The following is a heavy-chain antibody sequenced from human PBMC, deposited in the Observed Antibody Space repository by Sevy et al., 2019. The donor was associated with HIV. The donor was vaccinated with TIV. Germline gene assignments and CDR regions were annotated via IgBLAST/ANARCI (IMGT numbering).Heavy chain of an antibody. J-gene: IGHJ4*02. CDR1: GGSISSYY. V-gene: IGHV4-59*08. CDR2: IYYSEST. Sequence: SETLSLTCTVSGGSISSYYWSWIRQPPGKGLEWIGYIYYSESTNYNPSLKSRVTISVDTSKNQFSLKLSSVTAADTAVYYCARHGVGIAAAVSFDYWGQGTLVTVSS. D-gene: IGHD6-13*01. CDR3: ARHGVGIAAAVSFDY.